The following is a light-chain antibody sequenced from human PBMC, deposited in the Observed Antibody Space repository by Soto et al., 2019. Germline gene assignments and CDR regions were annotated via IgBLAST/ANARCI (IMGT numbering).Light chain of an antibody. Sequence: DIQMTKSPSTLSASVEDRVTITCRASQSISSWLAWYQQKPGKAPKLLIYRASSLESGVPTRFSGSGSGTEFPLPITSLQPDDFAYYYGQQYESYWTFVQGTKVEI. J-gene: IGKJ1*01. CDR3: QQYESYWT. CDR2: RAS. CDR1: QSISSW. V-gene: IGKV1-5*03.